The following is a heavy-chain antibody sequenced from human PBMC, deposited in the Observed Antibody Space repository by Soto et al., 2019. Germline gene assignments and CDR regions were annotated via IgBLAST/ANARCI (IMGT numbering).Heavy chain of an antibody. Sequence: GGSLRLSCAASGFTFSNAWMSWVRQAPGKGLEWVGRIKSKTDGGTTDYAAPVKGRFTISRDDSKNTLYLQMNSLKTDDTAVYYCSTGDAACGGDCSTDYWGQGTLVTVSS. CDR1: GFTFSNAW. CDR3: STGDAACGGDCSTDY. CDR2: IKSKTDGGTT. V-gene: IGHV3-15*01. D-gene: IGHD2-21*02. J-gene: IGHJ4*02.